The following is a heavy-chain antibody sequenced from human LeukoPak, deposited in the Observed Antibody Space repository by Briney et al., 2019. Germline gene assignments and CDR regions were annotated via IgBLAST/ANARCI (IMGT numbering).Heavy chain of an antibody. CDR2: ISAYNGNT. Sequence: ASVKVSCKASRYTFTSDGISWVRQAPGQGLEWMGWISAYNGNTNYAQKLQGRVTMTTDTSTSTAYMELRSLRSDDTAVYYCADGSNYYDSSGYYAFDIWGQGTMVTVSS. CDR1: RYTFTSDG. CDR3: ADGSNYYDSSGYYAFDI. J-gene: IGHJ3*02. V-gene: IGHV1-18*01. D-gene: IGHD3-22*01.